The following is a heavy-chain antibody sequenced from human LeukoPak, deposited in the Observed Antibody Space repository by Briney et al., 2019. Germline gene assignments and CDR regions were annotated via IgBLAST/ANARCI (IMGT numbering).Heavy chain of an antibody. CDR1: GGSFSGYY. V-gene: IGHV4-34*01. J-gene: IGHJ4*02. Sequence: PSETLSLTCAVYGGSFSGYYWSWIRQPPGKGLEWIGEINHSGSTNYNPSLKSRVTISVDMSKNQFSLKLSSVTAADTAVYYCARTLYGSGSYYLDYWGQGTLVTVSS. CDR3: ARTLYGSGSYYLDY. D-gene: IGHD3-10*01. CDR2: INHSGST.